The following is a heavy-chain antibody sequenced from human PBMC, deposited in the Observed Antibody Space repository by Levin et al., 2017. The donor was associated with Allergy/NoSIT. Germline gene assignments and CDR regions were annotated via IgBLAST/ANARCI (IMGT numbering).Heavy chain of an antibody. CDR1: GFTFSSYA. Sequence: GGSLRLSCAASGFTFSSYAMHWVRQAPGKGLEYVSAISSNGGSTYYANSVKGRFTISRDNSKNTLYLQMGSLRAEDMAVYYCARDGAPGAYYYGSGSYPLNWGQGTLVTVSS. V-gene: IGHV3-64*01. J-gene: IGHJ4*02. CDR2: ISSNGGST. CDR3: ARDGAPGAYYYGSGSYPLN. D-gene: IGHD3-10*01.